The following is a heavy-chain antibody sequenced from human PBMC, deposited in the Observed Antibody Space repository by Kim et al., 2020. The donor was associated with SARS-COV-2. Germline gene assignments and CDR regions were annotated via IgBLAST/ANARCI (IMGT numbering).Heavy chain of an antibody. V-gene: IGHV1-8*01. J-gene: IGHJ4*02. CDR3: ASDSSGWYGGRGADFDY. CDR1: GYTFTSYD. D-gene: IGHD6-19*01. Sequence: ASVKVSCKASGYTFTSYDINWVRQATGQGLEWMGWMNPNSGNTGYAQKFQGRVTMTRNTSISTAYMELSSLRSEDTAVYYCASDSSGWYGGRGADFDYWGQGTLVTVSS. CDR2: MNPNSGNT.